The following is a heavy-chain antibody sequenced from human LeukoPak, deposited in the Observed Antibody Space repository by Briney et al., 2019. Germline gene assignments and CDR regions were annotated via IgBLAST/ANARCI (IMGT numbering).Heavy chain of an antibody. V-gene: IGHV1-2*02. CDR3: ARDGSLDY. J-gene: IGHJ4*02. CDR2: INPSSGDT. CDR1: GYTFTDYY. Sequence: GASVKVSCKASGYTFTDYYMHWLRQAPGQGLEWMGWINPSSGDTKSAEKFQGSVTMTRDTPLSTAYMELSSLRSDDTAVYYCARDGSLDYWGQGTLVTVSS.